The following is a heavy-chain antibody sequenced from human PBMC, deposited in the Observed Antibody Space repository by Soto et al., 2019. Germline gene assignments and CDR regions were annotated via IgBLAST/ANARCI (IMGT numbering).Heavy chain of an antibody. CDR2: MSYDGSDT. V-gene: IGHV3-30*02. CDR1: GFIFSNNG. D-gene: IGHD3-10*02. J-gene: IGHJ4*02. CDR3: TIVRVADSALDH. Sequence: QPVGSLRLSGVGSGFIFSNNGMHWVRQTPGKGLEWVAFMSYDGSDTFYADSVKGRFTISRDNSKNTLFLHMSNLRAEDTAMYYCTIVRVADSALDHWGQGTLVTVSS.